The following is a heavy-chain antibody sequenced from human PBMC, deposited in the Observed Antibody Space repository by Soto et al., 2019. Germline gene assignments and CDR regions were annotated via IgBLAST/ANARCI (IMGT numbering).Heavy chain of an antibody. D-gene: IGHD2-2*01. J-gene: IGHJ4*02. CDR1: GFTFSSYA. V-gene: IGHV3-30-3*01. CDR2: ISYDGSNK. CDR3: ARGGAYCSSTSCYLRFLDY. Sequence: GGSLRLSCAASGFTFSSYAMHWVRQAPGKGLEWVAVISYDGSNKYYADSVKGRFTISRDNSKNTLYLQMNSLRAEDTAVYYCARGGAYCSSTSCYLRFLDYWGQGTLVTVS.